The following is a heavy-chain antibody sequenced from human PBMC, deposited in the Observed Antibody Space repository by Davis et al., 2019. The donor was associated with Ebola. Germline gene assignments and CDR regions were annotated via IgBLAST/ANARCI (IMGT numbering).Heavy chain of an antibody. CDR2: ISGNGYGT. D-gene: IGHD5-18*01. J-gene: IGHJ4*02. CDR1: GFTFDAHA. V-gene: IGHV3-43*02. Sequence: GGSLRLSCAASGFTFDAHAMSWVRQAPGKALEWVSLISGNGYGTEYGDSVKGRFTISRDNSKNFLYLQVNDLRPEDTALYFCAKTRGYRLYYFEYWGQGTLVTVSS. CDR3: AKTRGYRLYYFEY.